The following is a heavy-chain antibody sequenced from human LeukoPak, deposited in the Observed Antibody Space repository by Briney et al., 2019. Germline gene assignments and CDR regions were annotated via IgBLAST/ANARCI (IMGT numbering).Heavy chain of an antibody. J-gene: IGHJ4*02. CDR1: GYTFTSYG. Sequence: ASVKVSCKASGYTFTSYGISWVRQAPGQGLEWMGWISAYNGNTNYAQKLQGRVTMTTDTSTSTAYMELRSLRSDDTAVYYCARDSRMDTAMATHDYWGQGTLVTVSS. V-gene: IGHV1-18*01. CDR3: ARDSRMDTAMATHDY. D-gene: IGHD5-18*01. CDR2: ISAYNGNT.